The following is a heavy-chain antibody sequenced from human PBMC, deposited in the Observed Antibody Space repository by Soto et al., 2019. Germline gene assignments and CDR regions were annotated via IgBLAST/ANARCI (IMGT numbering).Heavy chain of an antibody. J-gene: IGHJ4*02. V-gene: IGHV3-74*01. CDR3: VRESGVAADC. D-gene: IGHD3-3*01. CDR2: IKTDGYAA. Sequence: ESGGVLVQPGGSLRLSCVASGFTFDSHWMHWVRPAPGEGLVWVSRIKTDGYAAAYADSVKGRFTIARDNTKNTVYLQMNSLRAEDTAVDFCVRESGVAADCWGQGTLVTVSS. CDR1: GFTFDSHW.